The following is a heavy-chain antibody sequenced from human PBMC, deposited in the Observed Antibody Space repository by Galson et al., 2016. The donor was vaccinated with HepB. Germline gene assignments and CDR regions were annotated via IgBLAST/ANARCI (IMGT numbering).Heavy chain of an antibody. CDR2: ISNSGST. CDR3: ARQPGYFKPLSLNYFDF. J-gene: IGHJ4*02. V-gene: IGHV4-59*08. D-gene: IGHD2/OR15-2a*01. CDR1: GGSISSYY. Sequence: SETLSLTCTVSGGSISSYYWSWIRQPPGKGLEWIGYISNSGSTNSKSSLKSRVTISVDTSKNQFSLRLRSVTAADTAVYYCARQPGYFKPLSLNYFDFWGQGMLVTVSS.